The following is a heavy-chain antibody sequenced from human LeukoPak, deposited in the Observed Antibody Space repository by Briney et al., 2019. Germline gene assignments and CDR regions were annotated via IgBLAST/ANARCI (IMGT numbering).Heavy chain of an antibody. CDR2: ISGSGGST. J-gene: IGHJ6*02. CDR1: GFTFSSYA. D-gene: IGHD1-26*01. CDR3: AKDRIVGATFYYYYGMDV. Sequence: GGSPRLSCAASGFTFSSYAMSWVRQAPGKGLEWVSAISGSGGSTYYADSVKGRFTISRDNSKNTLYLQMNSLRAEDTAVYYCAKDRIVGATFYYYYGMDVWGQGTTVTVSS. V-gene: IGHV3-23*01.